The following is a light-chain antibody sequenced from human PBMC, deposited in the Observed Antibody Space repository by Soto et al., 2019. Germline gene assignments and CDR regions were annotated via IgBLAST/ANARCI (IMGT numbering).Light chain of an antibody. CDR2: GVS. CDR3: HYYGSSPYT. V-gene: IGKV3-20*01. J-gene: IGKJ2*01. Sequence: EIVLTQSPGTLSLSPGERATLSCRASQSLSGNYLAWYQQKPGQAPRLLIFGVSSRATGIPDRFSGSGSGTDFTLTNNGLEPEDCAVYYYHYYGSSPYTFGLGTKLESK. CDR1: QSLSGNY.